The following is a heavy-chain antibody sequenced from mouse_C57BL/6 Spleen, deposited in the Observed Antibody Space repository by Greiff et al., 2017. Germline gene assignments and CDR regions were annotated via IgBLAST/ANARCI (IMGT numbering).Heavy chain of an antibody. Sequence: VQLQQPGAELVKPGASVKLSCKASGYTFTSYWMQWVKQRPGQGREWIGEIDPSDSYTNYNQKFKGKATLTVDTSSSTAYMQLSSLTSEDSAVYYCARLTGTLFDDWGQGTTLTVSS. CDR3: ARLTGTLFDD. CDR2: IDPSDSYT. J-gene: IGHJ2*01. CDR1: GYTFTSYW. D-gene: IGHD4-1*01. V-gene: IGHV1-50*01.